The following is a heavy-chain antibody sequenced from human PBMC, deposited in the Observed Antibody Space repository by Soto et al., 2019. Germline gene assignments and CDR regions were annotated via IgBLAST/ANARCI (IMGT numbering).Heavy chain of an antibody. Sequence: PSETLSLTCTVSGGSITRGGYYWSWIRQHPGKGLEWIGYIYNSGTTYYNPSLKSRLTISVDTSKNQFSLKLSSVTAADTALYYCARDKITGLFDYWGQGTLVTVPQ. D-gene: IGHD2-8*02. CDR2: IYNSGTT. CDR3: ARDKITGLFDY. CDR1: GGSITRGGYY. J-gene: IGHJ4*02. V-gene: IGHV4-31*03.